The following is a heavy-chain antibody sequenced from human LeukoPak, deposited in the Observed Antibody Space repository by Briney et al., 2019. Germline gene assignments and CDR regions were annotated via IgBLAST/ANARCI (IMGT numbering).Heavy chain of an antibody. V-gene: IGHV3-33*01. CDR2: IWADGSRA. CDR1: GFDFTTHA. D-gene: IGHD3-22*01. J-gene: IGHJ4*02. CDR3: ARDPPGSGFSLDY. Sequence: GGSLRLSCAASGFDFTTHAMHWVRQAPGMGLEWVAFIWADGSRADYADSVKGRFTISRDRSKYTVYLQMNSLGAEDTAVYYCARDPPGSGFSLDYWGQGTPVTVSS.